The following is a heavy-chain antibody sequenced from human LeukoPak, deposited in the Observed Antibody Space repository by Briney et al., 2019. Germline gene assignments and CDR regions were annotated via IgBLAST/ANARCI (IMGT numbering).Heavy chain of an antibody. J-gene: IGHJ4*02. CDR3: AIRDGHTDH. CDR2: INAANGYA. CDR1: GYTLTNYA. Sequence: ASVKVSCKASGYTLTNYAMHWVRQAPGQRPEWLGWINAANGYAKYSQELQGRVIITRDTSASTAYMELSSLRSEDMAIYYCAIRDGHTDHWGQGTLVTVSS. D-gene: IGHD5-24*01. V-gene: IGHV1-3*03.